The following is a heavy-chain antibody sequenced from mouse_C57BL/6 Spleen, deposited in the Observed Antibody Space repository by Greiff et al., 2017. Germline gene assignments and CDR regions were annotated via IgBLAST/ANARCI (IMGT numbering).Heavy chain of an antibody. CDR3: ARWSSGEFAY. CDR1: GFTFTDYY. J-gene: IGHJ3*01. V-gene: IGHV7-3*01. D-gene: IGHD3-2*02. Sequence: EVKLMESGGGLVQPGGSLSLSCAASGFTFTDYYMSWVSQPPGKALEWFGFISNKANGYTSEYSASVKGRFTISRDNSQSILYLQMHALRAEDSATYYCARWSSGEFAYWGQGTLVTVSA. CDR2: ISNKANGYTS.